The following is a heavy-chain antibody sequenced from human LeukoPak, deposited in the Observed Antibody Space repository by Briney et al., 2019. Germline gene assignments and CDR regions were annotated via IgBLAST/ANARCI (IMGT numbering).Heavy chain of an antibody. Sequence: SETLSLTCTVSGGSISSSSYYWGWIRQPPGKGLEWIGGIYYSGSTYYNPSLKSRVTISVDTSKNQFSLKLSSVTAADTAVYYCARDSFVGASYYYYYMDVWGKGTTVTVSS. D-gene: IGHD1-26*01. CDR1: GGSISSSSYY. V-gene: IGHV4-39*07. CDR3: ARDSFVGASYYYYYMDV. J-gene: IGHJ6*03. CDR2: IYYSGST.